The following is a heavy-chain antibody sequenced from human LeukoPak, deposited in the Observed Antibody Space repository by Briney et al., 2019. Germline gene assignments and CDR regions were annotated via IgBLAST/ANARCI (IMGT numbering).Heavy chain of an antibody. CDR2: IYSGGST. CDR1: GFTVSSNY. J-gene: IGHJ4*02. Sequence: PGGSLRLSCAASGFTVSSNYMSWVRQAPGKGLEWVSVIYSGGSTYYADSVKGRFTTSRDNSKNTLYLQMNSLRAEDTAVYYCARSPSRYYFDYWGQGTLVTVSS. V-gene: IGHV3-66*02. CDR3: ARSPSRYYFDY.